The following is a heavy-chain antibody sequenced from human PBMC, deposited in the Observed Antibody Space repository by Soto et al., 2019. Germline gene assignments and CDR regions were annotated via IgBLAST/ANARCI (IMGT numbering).Heavy chain of an antibody. V-gene: IGHV4-34*01. CDR2: INHSGST. CDR3: ARERVVVVAAHFDY. Sequence: SETLSLTCAVYGGSFSGYYWGWIRQPPGKGLEWIGEINHSGSTNYNPSLKSRVTISVDTSKNQFSLKLSSVTAADTAVYYCARERVVVVAAHFDYWGQGTLVTVSS. D-gene: IGHD2-15*01. J-gene: IGHJ4*02. CDR1: GGSFSGYY.